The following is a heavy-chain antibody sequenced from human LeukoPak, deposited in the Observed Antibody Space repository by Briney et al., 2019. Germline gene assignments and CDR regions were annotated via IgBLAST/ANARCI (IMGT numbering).Heavy chain of an antibody. J-gene: IGHJ4*02. Sequence: PSETLSLTCSVSGGSIGRNYWTWIRQPPGKGLEYILYIYYTGGTNNNPSLKSGVTISVDTSKNQFSLKLSSVTAADTAVYFCAKYGNSGWVIDYWGQGTLVTVSS. V-gene: IGHV4-59*08. CDR3: AKYGNSGWVIDY. D-gene: IGHD6-19*01. CDR1: GGSIGRNY. CDR2: IYYTGGT.